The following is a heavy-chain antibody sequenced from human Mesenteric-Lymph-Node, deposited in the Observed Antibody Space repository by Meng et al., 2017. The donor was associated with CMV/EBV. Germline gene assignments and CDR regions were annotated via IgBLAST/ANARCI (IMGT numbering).Heavy chain of an antibody. Sequence: SETLSLTCAVYGGSFSGYYWSWIRQPPGKGLEWIGEINHSGSTNYNPSLKSRVTISVDTSKNQFSLNLSSVTAADTAVYYCARSQGSGYYYLSFDYWGQGTLVTVSS. CDR3: ARSQGSGYYYLSFDY. CDR1: GGSFSGYY. J-gene: IGHJ4*02. D-gene: IGHD3-22*01. CDR2: INHSGST. V-gene: IGHV4-34*01.